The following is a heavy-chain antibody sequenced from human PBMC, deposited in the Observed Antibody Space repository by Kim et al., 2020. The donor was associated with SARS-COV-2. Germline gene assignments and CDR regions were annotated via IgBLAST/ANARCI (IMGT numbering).Heavy chain of an antibody. CDR1: GGSFSGYY. CDR3: ARHGIVGARTPDY. Sequence: SETLSLTCAVYGGSFSGYYWSWIRQPPGKGLEWIGEINHSGSTNYNPSLKSRVTISVDTSKNQFSLKLSSVTAADTAVYYCARHGIVGARTPDYWGQGTLVTVSS. V-gene: IGHV4-34*01. D-gene: IGHD1-26*01. J-gene: IGHJ4*02. CDR2: INHSGST.